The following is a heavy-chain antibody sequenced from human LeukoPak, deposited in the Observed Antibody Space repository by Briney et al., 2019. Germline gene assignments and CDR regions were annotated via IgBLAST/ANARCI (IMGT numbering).Heavy chain of an antibody. Sequence: GESLKISCKGSGYRFTTYWIAWVRQMPGKGLEWMGLIYPTDSDTRYSPSFRGQVTISADKSTSTAYLQWSSLKASDTAMYYYARLALAYDGSAEYFDYWGQGTLVTVSS. CDR1: GYRFTTYW. J-gene: IGHJ4*02. CDR2: IYPTDSDT. D-gene: IGHD3-22*01. V-gene: IGHV5-51*01. CDR3: ARLALAYDGSAEYFDY.